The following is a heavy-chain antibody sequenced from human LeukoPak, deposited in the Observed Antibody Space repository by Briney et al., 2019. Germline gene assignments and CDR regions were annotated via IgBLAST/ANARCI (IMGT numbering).Heavy chain of an antibody. CDR1: GFTFSSYW. CDR2: IKQDGSEK. V-gene: IGHV3-7*01. J-gene: IGHJ4*02. CDR3: ARENEYSSSSFDY. D-gene: IGHD6-6*01. Sequence: PGGSLRLSCAASGFTFSSYWMSWVRQAPGKGLEWVANIKQDGSEKYYVDSVKGRFTISRDNAKNSLYLQMNSLRAEDTAVYYCARENEYSSSSFDYWGQGTLVTVSS.